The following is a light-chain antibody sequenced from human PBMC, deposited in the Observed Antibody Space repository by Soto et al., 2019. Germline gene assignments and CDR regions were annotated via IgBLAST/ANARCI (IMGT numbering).Light chain of an antibody. CDR1: QSISSY. CDR3: QQYDNLPIT. V-gene: IGKV1-33*01. J-gene: IGKJ5*01. Sequence: DIQMTQSPSSLSASVGDRVTITCRASQSISSYLNWYQQKPGKAPKLLIYDASNLQTGVTSRFSGSGSGTDFTFTISSLQPEDIATYYCQQYDNLPITFGQGTRLEIK. CDR2: DAS.